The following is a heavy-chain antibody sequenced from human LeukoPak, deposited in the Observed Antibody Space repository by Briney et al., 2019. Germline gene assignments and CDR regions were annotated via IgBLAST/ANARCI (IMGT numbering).Heavy chain of an antibody. CDR2: VYSTGTT. J-gene: IGHJ5*02. CDR1: GDSISSGGYY. V-gene: IGHV4-31*03. Sequence: SQTLSLTCSVSGDSISSGGYYWHWIRQHPEKGLEWIGYVYSTGTTYYNPSLTSRLTMSLDTSKNQFSLKVTSVTAADTAVYFCARDRPDTTSPTTVGRFDPWGQGTLVTVSS. D-gene: IGHD1-26*01. CDR3: ARDRPDTTSPTTVGRFDP.